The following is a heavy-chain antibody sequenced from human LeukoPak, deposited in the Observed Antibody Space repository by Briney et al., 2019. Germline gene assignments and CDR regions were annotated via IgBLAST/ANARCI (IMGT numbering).Heavy chain of an antibody. Sequence: GGSLRLSCTASGFTFSNYSLHCVRQAPGKGLEWMALIWYDGSKRYYADSVQGRFTISRDDSKNTLFLQMNSLRAEDTAVYYCARDLGNFGSGTSYYDYWGQGTLVTVSS. V-gene: IGHV3-33*01. J-gene: IGHJ4*02. CDR2: IWYDGSKR. D-gene: IGHD3-10*01. CDR3: ARDLGNFGSGTSYYDY. CDR1: GFTFSNYS.